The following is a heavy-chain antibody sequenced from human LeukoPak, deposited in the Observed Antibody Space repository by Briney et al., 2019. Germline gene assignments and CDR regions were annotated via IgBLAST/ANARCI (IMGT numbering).Heavy chain of an antibody. Sequence: EASVKVSCKASGGTFSNYAISWVRQAPGQGLEWMGGIIPIFGTANYAQKFQGRATITADESTSTAYMELSSLGSEDTAVYYCARGDSAYDLFGHIDYWGQGTLVTVSS. CDR2: IIPIFGTA. CDR3: ARGDSAYDLFGHIDY. CDR1: GGTFSNYA. V-gene: IGHV1-69*13. D-gene: IGHD5-12*01. J-gene: IGHJ4*02.